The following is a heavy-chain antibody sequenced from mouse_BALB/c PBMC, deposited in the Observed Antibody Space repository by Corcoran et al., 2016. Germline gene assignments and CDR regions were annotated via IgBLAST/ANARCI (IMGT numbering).Heavy chain of an antibody. CDR3: AREGYGYDVAY. CDR1: GYTFTVST. V-gene: IGHV1-22*01. Sequence: EVQLQQSGPELVKPVASLKISCTTSGYTFTVSTMHLVKQSHGKSLEWIGGINPNNGGTSYNQKFKGKATLTVDKSSSTAYMELRSLTSEDSAVYYCAREGYGYDVAYWGQGTLVTVSA. D-gene: IGHD2-14*01. CDR2: INPNNGGT. J-gene: IGHJ3*01.